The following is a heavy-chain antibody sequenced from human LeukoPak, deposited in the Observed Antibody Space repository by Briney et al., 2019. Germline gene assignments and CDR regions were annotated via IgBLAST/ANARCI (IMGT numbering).Heavy chain of an antibody. CDR3: AREYGDYRPRDLNWFDP. CDR1: GGSISSGGYY. J-gene: IGHJ5*02. CDR2: IYYSGST. V-gene: IGHV4-31*03. Sequence: SETLSLICTVSGGSISSGGYYWSWIRQHPGKGLEWIGYIYYSGSTYYNPSLKSRVTISVDTSKNQFSLKLSSVTAADTAVYYCAREYGDYRPRDLNWFDPWGQGTLVTVSS. D-gene: IGHD4-17*01.